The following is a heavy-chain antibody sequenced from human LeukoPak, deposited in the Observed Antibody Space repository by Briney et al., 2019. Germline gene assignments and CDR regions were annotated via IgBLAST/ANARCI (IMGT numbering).Heavy chain of an antibody. CDR3: AKDGYSSIPGFHFEY. J-gene: IGHJ4*02. D-gene: IGHD6-13*01. Sequence: GGSLRLSCAASGFTFSSYAMGWVRQPPGKGLEWVSGISGSGDNTYYADSVKGRFTISRDNSKKKLYLHLNSVRVEDAAVYYCAKDGYSSIPGFHFEYWGQGTPVTVSS. CDR1: GFTFSSYA. V-gene: IGHV3-23*01. CDR2: ISGSGDNT.